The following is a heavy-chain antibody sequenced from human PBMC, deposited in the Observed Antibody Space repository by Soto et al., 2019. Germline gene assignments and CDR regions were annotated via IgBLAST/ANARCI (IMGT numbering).Heavy chain of an antibody. D-gene: IGHD1-1*01. CDR2: ISAHNGNT. V-gene: IGHV1-18*01. J-gene: IGHJ4*02. CDR1: GYDFTTYG. Sequence: QVHLVQSGAEVKTSGASVKVSCKGSGYDFTTYGITWVRQAPGQGLEWMAWISAHNGNTDYAQKLQGRVTVTRDTSTSTAYMELRSLRSDDTAVYYCARGRYGDYWGQGALVTVSS. CDR3: ARGRYGDY.